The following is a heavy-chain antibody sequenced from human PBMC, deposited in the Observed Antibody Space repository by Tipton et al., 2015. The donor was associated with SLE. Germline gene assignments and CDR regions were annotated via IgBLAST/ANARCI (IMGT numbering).Heavy chain of an antibody. CDR3: ARGTPSAFYYYTMDV. CDR2: IYTSGST. J-gene: IGHJ6*02. V-gene: IGHV4-4*07. CDR1: GGSISSYY. Sequence: TLSLTCTVSGGSISSYYWSWIRQPAGKGLEWIGRIYTSGSTNYNPSLKSRVTISVDTSKNQFSLKLSSVAAADTAVYYCARGTPSAFYYYTMDVWGQGTTVTVSS. D-gene: IGHD1-26*01.